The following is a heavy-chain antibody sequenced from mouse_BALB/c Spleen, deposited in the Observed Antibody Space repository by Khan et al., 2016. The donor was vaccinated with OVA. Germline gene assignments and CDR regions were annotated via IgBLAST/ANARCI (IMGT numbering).Heavy chain of an antibody. D-gene: IGHD2-10*01. CDR2: LWSDGST. CDR3: ARQPYYHYYVMNY. J-gene: IGHJ4*01. V-gene: IGHV2-6-1*01. Sequence: VQLVESGPGLVAPSQSLSITCTISGFSLTSYGVHWLRQPPGKGLEWLVVLWSDGSTASNSALKSRLSISKDNSKSQVFLKMNSLQSDDTAMYYWARQPYYHYYVMNYWGQGTSVTVSS. CDR1: GFSLTSYG.